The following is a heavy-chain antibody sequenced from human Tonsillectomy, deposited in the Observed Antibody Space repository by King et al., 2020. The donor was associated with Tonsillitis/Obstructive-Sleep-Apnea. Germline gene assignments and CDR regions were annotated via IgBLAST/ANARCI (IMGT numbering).Heavy chain of an antibody. V-gene: IGHV3-30*18. Sequence: QVQLVESGGGVVQPGRSLRLACAASGFTFSNFGMHWVRQAPGKGLEWVTAISDDGSNKYYADSVKGQFTISRDNAKDTLYLQMNSLRPEDTAVYHCAKEAGYCSGGSCYFDYWGQGILVTVSS. CDR3: AKEAGYCSGGSCYFDY. CDR2: ISDDGSNK. CDR1: GFTFSNFG. D-gene: IGHD2-15*01. J-gene: IGHJ4*02.